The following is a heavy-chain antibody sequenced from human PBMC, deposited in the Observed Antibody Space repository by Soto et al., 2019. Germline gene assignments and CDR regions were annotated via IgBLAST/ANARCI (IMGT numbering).Heavy chain of an antibody. CDR1: RYSFTDYW. J-gene: IGHJ4*02. CDR2: IYPGDSDT. V-gene: IGHV5-51*01. CDR3: ARLQAAAGDNDLTFDY. Sequence: GESLKISCKAFRYSFTDYWIGWVRQMPWKGLEWMGFIYPGDSDTRYSPSFQGQVTISADKSISTAYLQWSSLKASDSAIYYCARLQAAAGDNDLTFDYWGQGTLVTVSS. D-gene: IGHD6-13*01.